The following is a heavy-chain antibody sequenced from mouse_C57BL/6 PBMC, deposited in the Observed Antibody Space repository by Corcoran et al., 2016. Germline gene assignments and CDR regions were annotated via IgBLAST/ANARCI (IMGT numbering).Heavy chain of an antibody. V-gene: IGHV1-26*01. Sequence: EVQLQQSGPELVKPGASVKISCKASGYTFTDYYMNWVKQSHGKSLEWIGDINPNNGGTSYNQKFKGKATLTVDKSSSTAYMELRSLTSEDSAVYYCARRKNYSGSSSWYFVVWGTGTTVTVSS. CDR2: INPNNGGT. J-gene: IGHJ1*03. D-gene: IGHD1-1*01. CDR3: ARRKNYSGSSSWYFVV. CDR1: GYTFTDYY.